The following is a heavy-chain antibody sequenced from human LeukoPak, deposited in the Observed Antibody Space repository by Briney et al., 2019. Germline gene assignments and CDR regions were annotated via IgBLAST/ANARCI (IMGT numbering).Heavy chain of an antibody. Sequence: GGSLRLSCAASGFTFSSYGMHWVRQAPGKGLEWVAVISYDGSNKYYADSVKGRFTISRDNSKNTLYLQVNSLRAEDTAVYYCAKLLLPSYDSSEDDAFDIWGQGTMVTVSS. J-gene: IGHJ3*02. CDR3: AKLLLPSYDSSEDDAFDI. CDR1: GFTFSSYG. V-gene: IGHV3-30*18. D-gene: IGHD3-22*01. CDR2: ISYDGSNK.